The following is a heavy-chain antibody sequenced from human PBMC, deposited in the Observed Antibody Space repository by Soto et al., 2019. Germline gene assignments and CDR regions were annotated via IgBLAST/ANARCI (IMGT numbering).Heavy chain of an antibody. V-gene: IGHV4-59*01. J-gene: IGHJ6*02. CDR1: GGSISSYY. D-gene: IGHD3-9*01. Sequence: SETLSLTCTVSGGSISSYYWSWIRQPPGKGLEWIGYIYYSGSTNYNPSLKSRVTISVDTSKNQFSLKLSSVTAADTAVYYCGRGYFDWLPHKYYYGMDVWGQGTTVTVSS. CDR2: IYYSGST. CDR3: GRGYFDWLPHKYYYGMDV.